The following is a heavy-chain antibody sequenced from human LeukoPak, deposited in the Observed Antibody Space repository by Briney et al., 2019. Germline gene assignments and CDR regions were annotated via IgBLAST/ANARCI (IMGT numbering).Heavy chain of an antibody. CDR1: GYTFTGYY. J-gene: IGHJ4*02. V-gene: IGHV1-2*02. CDR2: INPNSGGT. D-gene: IGHD3-3*02. CDR3: AFAFARYYFDY. Sequence: ASVKVSCKASGYTFTGYYMHWVRQAPGQGLEWMGWINPNSGGTNYAQKLQGRVTMTRDTSISTAYMELSRLRSDDTAVYYCAFAFARYYFDYWGQGTLVTVSS.